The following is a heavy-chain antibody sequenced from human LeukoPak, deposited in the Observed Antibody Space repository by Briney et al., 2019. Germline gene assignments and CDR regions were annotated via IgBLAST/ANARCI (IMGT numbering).Heavy chain of an antibody. CDR2: INSDGSST. Sequence: GGSLRLSCAASGFTFSSYGMHWVRQAPGKGLVWVSRINSDGSSTTYADSVKGRFTISRDNAKNTLYLQMNSLRAEDTAVYYCVRGYSGTYRADYWGQGTLVTVS. CDR3: VRGYSGTYRADY. CDR1: GFTFSSYG. D-gene: IGHD1-26*01. V-gene: IGHV3-74*01. J-gene: IGHJ4*02.